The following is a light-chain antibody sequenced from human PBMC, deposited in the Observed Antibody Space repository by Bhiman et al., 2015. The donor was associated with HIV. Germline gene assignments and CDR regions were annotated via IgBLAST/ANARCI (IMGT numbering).Light chain of an antibody. V-gene: IGLV1-40*01. Sequence: QSVLTQPPSVSGAPGQRVTISCTGTSSNIGAGYDVHWYQQLPGTAPKLLIYGNINRPSGVPDRFSGSKSGTSASLAITGLQAEDEADYYCQSYDSSLRGWVFGGGTKLTVL. CDR1: SSNIGAGYD. CDR3: QSYDSSLRGWV. CDR2: GNI. J-gene: IGLJ3*02.